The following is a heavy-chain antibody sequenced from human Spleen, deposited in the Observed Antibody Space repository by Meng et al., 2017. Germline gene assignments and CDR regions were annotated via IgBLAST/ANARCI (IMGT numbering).Heavy chain of an antibody. CDR1: GGSFSGYY. CDR3: ARGGGCSGGSCYPIDY. V-gene: IGHV4-34*01. Sequence: QGQLQQGGAGLLKPSETLSLSCAVYGGSFSGYYWNWIRQPPGKGLDWIGEVNHRGSTNYNPSLKSRVSISVDTSKNQFSLRLSSVTAADTAVYYCARGGGCSGGSCYPIDYWGQGTLVTVSS. CDR2: VNHRGST. D-gene: IGHD2-15*01. J-gene: IGHJ4*02.